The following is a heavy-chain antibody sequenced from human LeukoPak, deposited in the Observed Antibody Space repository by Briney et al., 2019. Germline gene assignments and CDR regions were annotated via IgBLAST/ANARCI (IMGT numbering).Heavy chain of an antibody. CDR2: IYTSGST. Sequence: SETLSLTCTVSGGSISSGGYYWSWIRQPAGKGLEWIGRIYTSGSTNYNPSLKSRVTISVDTSKNQFSLKLSSVTAADTAVYYCAGNDFWSGYCFDYWGQGTLVTVSS. V-gene: IGHV4-61*02. CDR3: AGNDFWSGYCFDY. D-gene: IGHD3-3*01. CDR1: GGSISSGGYY. J-gene: IGHJ4*02.